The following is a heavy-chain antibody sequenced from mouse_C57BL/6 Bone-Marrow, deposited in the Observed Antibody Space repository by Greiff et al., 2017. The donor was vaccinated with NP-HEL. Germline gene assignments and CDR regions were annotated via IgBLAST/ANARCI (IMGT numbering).Heavy chain of an antibody. D-gene: IGHD1-2*01. Sequence: QVQLKESGAELMKPGASVKLSCKATGYTFTGYWIEWVKQRPGHGLEWIGEILPGSGSTNYNAKFKGKATFTADTSSNTAYMQLSSLATEDSAIYYCARYGDGVYFDYWGQGTTLTVSS. CDR3: ARYGDGVYFDY. V-gene: IGHV1-9*01. J-gene: IGHJ2*01. CDR1: GYTFTGYW. CDR2: ILPGSGST.